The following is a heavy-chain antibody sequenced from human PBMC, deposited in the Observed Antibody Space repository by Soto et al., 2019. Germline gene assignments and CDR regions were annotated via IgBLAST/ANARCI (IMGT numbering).Heavy chain of an antibody. D-gene: IGHD3-3*02. CDR2: LYSGGST. J-gene: IGHJ4*02. CDR1: GFTVSTNY. Sequence: EVQLVETGGGLIQPGGSLRLSCAVSGFTVSTNYMSWVRQAPGKGLEWVSALYSGGSTYYADSVKGPFIISRDNSKNTLHLQMNSLRAEDPALYYCAIHRDAFSSAFDYWGQGTLVTVSS. V-gene: IGHV3-53*02. CDR3: AIHRDAFSSAFDY.